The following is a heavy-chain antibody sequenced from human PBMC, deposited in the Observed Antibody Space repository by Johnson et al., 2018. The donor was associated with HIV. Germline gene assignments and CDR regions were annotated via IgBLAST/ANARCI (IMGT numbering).Heavy chain of an antibody. V-gene: IGHV3-23*04. Sequence: VQLVESGGDLVERGGSLRLSCEASGFSFSSYALSWVRQAPGKGLEWVSAISGSGGSTYYADSVKGRFTISRDNAKNSLYLQMNSLRAEDTALYYCAKDIGDYVPGHAFDIWGQGTMVTVSS. CDR2: ISGSGGST. J-gene: IGHJ3*02. CDR3: AKDIGDYVPGHAFDI. CDR1: GFSFSSYA. D-gene: IGHD3-16*01.